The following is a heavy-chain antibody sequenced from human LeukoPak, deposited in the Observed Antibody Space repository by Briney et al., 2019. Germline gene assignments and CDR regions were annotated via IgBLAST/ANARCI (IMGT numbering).Heavy chain of an antibody. CDR2: LWYDGSNE. V-gene: IGHV3-33*08. D-gene: IGHD3-22*01. CDR1: GFTFSSYA. CDR3: ARVRADSSGHDIDY. Sequence: HSGRSLRLSCAASGFTFSSYAMHWVRQAPGKGLEWVAILWYDGSNEYYADSVKGRFTMSRDNSKNTLHLQMNSLRAEDTAVYYCARVRADSSGHDIDYWGQGTLVTVSS. J-gene: IGHJ4*02.